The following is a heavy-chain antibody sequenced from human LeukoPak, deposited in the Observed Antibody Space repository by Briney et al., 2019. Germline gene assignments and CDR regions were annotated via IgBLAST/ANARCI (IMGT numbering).Heavy chain of an antibody. V-gene: IGHV3-30*04. CDR1: GFIFSDSP. D-gene: IGHD5-12*01. J-gene: IGHJ5*01. Sequence: GGSLRPSCAASGFIFSDSPIHWVRQAPGKGLEWVALISSDGRHRYYAGFVKGRFTISRDDSKDTVILQMNSLSLDDTGLYYCARAAGYSYGSRFDSWGHGTPVTVS. CDR3: ARAAGYSYGSRFDS. CDR2: ISSDGRHR.